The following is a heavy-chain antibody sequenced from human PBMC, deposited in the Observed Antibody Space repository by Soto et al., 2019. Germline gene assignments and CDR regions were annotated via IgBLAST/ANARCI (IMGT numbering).Heavy chain of an antibody. CDR1: GCTFTSYY. CDR3: ARSPGYSYGSLVNWFDP. V-gene: IGHV1-46*01. CDR2: INPSGGST. J-gene: IGHJ5*02. D-gene: IGHD5-18*01. Sequence: ASVMVSCKASGCTFTSYYMHWVRQAPGQGLEWMGIINPSGGSTSYAQKFQGRVTMTRDTSTSTVYMELSSLRSEDTAVYYCARSPGYSYGSLVNWFDPWGQGTLVTVSS.